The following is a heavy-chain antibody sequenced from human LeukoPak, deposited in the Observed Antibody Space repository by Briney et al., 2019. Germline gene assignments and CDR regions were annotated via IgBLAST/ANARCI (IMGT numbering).Heavy chain of an antibody. V-gene: IGHV1-24*01. J-gene: IGHJ4*02. CDR2: FDPEDGET. Sequence: VASVKVSCKVSGYTLTELSMHWVRQAPGKGLEWMGGFDPEDGETIYAQKFQGRVTMTEDTSTDTAYMELSSLRSEDTAAYYCATVRRWLLIFDYWGQGTLVTVSS. D-gene: IGHD3-9*01. CDR3: ATVRRWLLIFDY. CDR1: GYTLTELS.